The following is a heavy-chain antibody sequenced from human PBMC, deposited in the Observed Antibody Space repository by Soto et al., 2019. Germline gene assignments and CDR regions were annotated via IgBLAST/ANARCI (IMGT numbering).Heavy chain of an antibody. V-gene: IGHV3-21*06. CDR1: GFTFTRYS. J-gene: IGHJ4*02. CDR3: ARESEDLTSNFDY. CDR2: ISSTTNYI. Sequence: GGSLRLSCAASGFTFTRYSMNWVRQAPGKGLEWVPSISSTTNYIYYGDSMKGRFTISRDDAKNSLYLEMNSLRAEDTAVYYCARESEDLTSNFDYWGQGTLVTVSS.